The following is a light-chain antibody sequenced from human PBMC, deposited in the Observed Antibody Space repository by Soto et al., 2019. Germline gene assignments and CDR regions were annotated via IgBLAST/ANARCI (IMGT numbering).Light chain of an antibody. V-gene: IGLV1-47*01. Sequence: QSVLTQPPSASGTPGQRVTVSCSGSSSNIGSNYVYWYQQLPGTAPKLLIYRNNQRPSGVPDRFSGSKSGTSASLAISGLRSEDEADYYCAAWDDGMSGCYVFGTGTQLTVL. CDR2: RNN. CDR1: SSNIGSNY. J-gene: IGLJ1*01. CDR3: AAWDDGMSGCYV.